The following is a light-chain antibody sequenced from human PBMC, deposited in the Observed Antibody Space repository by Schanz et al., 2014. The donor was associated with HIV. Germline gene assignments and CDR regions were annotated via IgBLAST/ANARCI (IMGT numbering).Light chain of an antibody. V-gene: IGLV2-8*01. J-gene: IGLJ3*02. CDR2: EVS. Sequence: QSALTQPDSVSGSPGQSITISCTGTRRDVGGYAYVSWYQQHPGKAPKLMIYEVSERPSGVPDRFSGSKSGNTASLTVSGLQADDEADYYCSSYAATSNVLFGGGTKLTVL. CDR3: SSYAATSNVL. CDR1: RRDVGGYAY.